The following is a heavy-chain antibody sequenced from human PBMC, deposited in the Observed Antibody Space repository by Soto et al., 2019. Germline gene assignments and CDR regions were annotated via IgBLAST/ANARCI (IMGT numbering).Heavy chain of an antibody. CDR2: ISYDGSNK. Sequence: QVQLVESGGGVVQPGRSLRLSCAASGFTFSSYGMHWVRQAPGKGLEWVAVISYDGSNKYYADSVKGRFTISRDNSKNTLYLQMNSLRAEDTAVYYCAKVLTTWGGGVFDYWGQGTLVTVSS. CDR1: GFTFSSYG. CDR3: AKVLTTWGGGVFDY. J-gene: IGHJ4*02. D-gene: IGHD3-16*01. V-gene: IGHV3-30*18.